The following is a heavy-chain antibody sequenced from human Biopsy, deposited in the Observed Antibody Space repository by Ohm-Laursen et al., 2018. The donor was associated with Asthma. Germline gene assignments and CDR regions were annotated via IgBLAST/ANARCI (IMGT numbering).Heavy chain of an antibody. CDR3: ASYEVVAAILPMDV. D-gene: IGHD2-21*02. CDR1: GFTFSSYC. V-gene: IGHV3-30*03. CDR2: ISFDGSNK. J-gene: IGHJ6*02. Sequence: SLRLSCAASGFTFSSYCMHWVRQAPGKGLEWVAVISFDGSNKYYGDSVKGRFTIARDNSKNTVYLQMNSLRAEDTALYYCASYEVVAAILPMDVWGQGTTVTVSS.